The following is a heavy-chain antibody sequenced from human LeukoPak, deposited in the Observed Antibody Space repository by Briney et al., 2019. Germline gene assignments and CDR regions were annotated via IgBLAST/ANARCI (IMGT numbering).Heavy chain of an antibody. J-gene: IGHJ4*02. CDR1: GYTFTGYY. D-gene: IGHD3-9*01. CDR3: ARVSPPAFDILTGYYPYYFDY. Sequence: EASVSVSCKASGYTFTGYYMHWVRQAPGQGLEWMGWINPNSGGTNYAQKFQGRVTMTRDTSISTAYMELSRLRSDDTAVYYCARVSPPAFDILTGYYPYYFDYWGQGTLVTVSS. CDR2: INPNSGGT. V-gene: IGHV1-2*02.